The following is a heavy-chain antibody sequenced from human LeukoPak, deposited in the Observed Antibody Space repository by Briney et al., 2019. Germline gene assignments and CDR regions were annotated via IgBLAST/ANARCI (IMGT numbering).Heavy chain of an antibody. CDR3: ARDRLGDYDQSGYYDK. D-gene: IGHD3-22*01. CDR1: GFTFSDYY. V-gene: IGHV3-11*01. CDR2: ICDSGRTI. J-gene: IGHJ4*02. Sequence: GGSLRLSYAASGFTFSDYYMSWIRQAPGKGLEWVSYICDSGRTIYYADSVKGRFTISRDNAKNSVYLQMNNLRAEDTAVYYCARDRLGDYDQSGYYDKWGQRTLVTAS.